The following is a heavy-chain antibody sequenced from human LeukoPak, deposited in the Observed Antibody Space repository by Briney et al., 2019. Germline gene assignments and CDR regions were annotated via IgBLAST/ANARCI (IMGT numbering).Heavy chain of an antibody. J-gene: IGHJ4*02. V-gene: IGHV3-30*18. D-gene: IGHD3-22*01. CDR2: ISPDGKKD. CDR3: AKINNYDDY. Sequence: GRSLRLSCAASGLTFSFYGMHWVRQAPGKGLEWVAAISPDGKKDYYTESVRGRFTVSRDNSYNMIYLQMNSLGGEDSAVYYCAKINNYDDYWGQGTLVTVSS. CDR1: GLTFSFYG.